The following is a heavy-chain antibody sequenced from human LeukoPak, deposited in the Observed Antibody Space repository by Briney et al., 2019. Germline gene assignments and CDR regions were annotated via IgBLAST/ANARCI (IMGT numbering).Heavy chain of an antibody. CDR2: IDSSGSII. CDR3: ARGRNTSAFAFLDY. V-gene: IGHV3-48*03. J-gene: IGHJ4*02. D-gene: IGHD3-10*01. CDR1: GFTFSSYG. Sequence: PGGSLRLSCTASGFTFSSYGMNWVRHAPGKGLEWVSYIDSSGSIIYDANSVKGRFNISRDNAKNPLYLQLNSLRAEDTAVYFCARGRNTSAFAFLDYWGPGTLVTISS.